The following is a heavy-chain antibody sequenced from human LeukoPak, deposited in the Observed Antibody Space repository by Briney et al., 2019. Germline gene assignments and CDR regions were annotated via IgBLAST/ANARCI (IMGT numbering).Heavy chain of an antibody. D-gene: IGHD3-3*01. V-gene: IGHV3-23*01. Sequence: GGSLRLSCAASGFTFSSYAMSWVRQAPGKGLEWVSAISGSGGSTYYADSVKGRFTISRDNSKNTLYLQMNSLRAEDTAVYYCAKVRLQKNYDFWSGFSNGYFDYWGQRTLVTVSS. CDR2: ISGSGGST. J-gene: IGHJ4*02. CDR1: GFTFSSYA. CDR3: AKVRLQKNYDFWSGFSNGYFDY.